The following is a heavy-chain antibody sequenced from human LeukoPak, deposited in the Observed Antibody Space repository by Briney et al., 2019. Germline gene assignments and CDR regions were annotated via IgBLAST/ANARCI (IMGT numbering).Heavy chain of an antibody. CDR2: ISSSGHLA. CDR1: GFDFSSFA. J-gene: IGHJ4*02. CDR3: AKEVVMTTAPFGYSFDS. D-gene: IGHD3-22*01. Sequence: GGSLRLSCAASGFDFSSFAISWVRQAPGRGLEWVSGISSSGHLAFYADSVQGRFSVSRDNSRNMLYLQMDSLRAEDTALYYCAKEVVMTTAPFGYSFDSWGQGTLVTVSS. V-gene: IGHV3-23*01.